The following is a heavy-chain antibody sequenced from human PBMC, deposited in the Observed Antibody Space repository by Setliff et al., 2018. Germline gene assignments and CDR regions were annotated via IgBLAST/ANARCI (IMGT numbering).Heavy chain of an antibody. CDR1: GFTFSSYW. CDR2: INQDGSEK. D-gene: IGHD3-10*01. Sequence: GESLKISCAGSGFTFSSYWMTWVRQVPGRGLEWVANINQDGSEKYYVDSVKGRFTISRDNARNSLYLQMNSLRAEDTAVYYCARVWFGNMDVWGKGTTVTVSS. J-gene: IGHJ6*03. V-gene: IGHV3-7*03. CDR3: ARVWFGNMDV.